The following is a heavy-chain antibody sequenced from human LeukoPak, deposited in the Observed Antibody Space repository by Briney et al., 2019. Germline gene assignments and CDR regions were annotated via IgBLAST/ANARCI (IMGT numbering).Heavy chain of an antibody. Sequence: GGSLRLSCAASGFTFSTYGINWVRQAPGKGLEWVSYISSGSDSIHYADSLKGRFTVSRDNAKNSLFLQMNSLRDEDTAVYYCARAEALLPYLYWGQGTLVTVSA. J-gene: IGHJ4*02. CDR3: ARAEALLPYLY. CDR1: GFTFSTYG. V-gene: IGHV3-48*02. D-gene: IGHD2-15*01. CDR2: ISSGSDSI.